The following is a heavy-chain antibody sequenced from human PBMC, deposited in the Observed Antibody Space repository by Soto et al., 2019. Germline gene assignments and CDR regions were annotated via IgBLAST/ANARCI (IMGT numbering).Heavy chain of an antibody. D-gene: IGHD5-18*01. CDR3: AQGGYSYGYGY. V-gene: IGHV3-64*01. J-gene: IGHJ4*02. Sequence: GGSLRLSCAASGFTFSSYAMHWVRQAPGKGLEYVSAISRNGGSTYYANSVKGRFTISRDNSKNTLYLQMGSLRAEDMAVYYCAQGGYSYGYGYWGQGTLVTVSS. CDR2: ISRNGGST. CDR1: GFTFSSYA.